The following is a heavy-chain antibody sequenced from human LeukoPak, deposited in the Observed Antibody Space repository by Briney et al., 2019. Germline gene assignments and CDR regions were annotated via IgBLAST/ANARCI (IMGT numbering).Heavy chain of an antibody. CDR3: ARRQSYYDILTGYPARDY. CDR1: GGSISSSSYY. CDR2: IYYSGST. Sequence: TSETLSLTCTVSGGSISSSSYYWGWIRQPPGKGLEWIGSIYYSGSTYYNPSLKSRVTISVDTSKNQFSLKLSSVTAADTAVYYCARRQSYYDILTGYPARDYWGQGTLVTVSS. V-gene: IGHV4-39*01. J-gene: IGHJ4*02. D-gene: IGHD3-9*01.